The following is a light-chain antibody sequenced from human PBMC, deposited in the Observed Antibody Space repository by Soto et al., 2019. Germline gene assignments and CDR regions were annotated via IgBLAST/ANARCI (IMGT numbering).Light chain of an antibody. Sequence: EIVLTQSPATLSLSPGERATLSCRASQSVSSYLAWYQQKPGQAPRLLIYDASNRATGIPARFSGSESGTDFTLTISSLEPEDFAVYYCQQRSNWVLTFGGGTKVEIK. CDR3: QQRSNWVLT. CDR1: QSVSSY. J-gene: IGKJ4*01. V-gene: IGKV3-11*01. CDR2: DAS.